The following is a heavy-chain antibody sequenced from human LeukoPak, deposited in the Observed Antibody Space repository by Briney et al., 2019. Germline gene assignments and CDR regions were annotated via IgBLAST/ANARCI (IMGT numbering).Heavy chain of an antibody. CDR2: INTNTENP. J-gene: IGHJ3*02. CDR3: ARDLYGSLPRLYHDAFDI. V-gene: IGHV7-4-1*02. CDR1: GYTFTSYA. Sequence: ASVKVSCKASGYTFTSYAMNWVRQAPGQGLEWMGWINTNTENPTYAQGFTGRFVFSLDTSVSTAYLQISSLKAEDTAVYYCARDLYGSLPRLYHDAFDIWGQGTMVTVSS. D-gene: IGHD3-3*01.